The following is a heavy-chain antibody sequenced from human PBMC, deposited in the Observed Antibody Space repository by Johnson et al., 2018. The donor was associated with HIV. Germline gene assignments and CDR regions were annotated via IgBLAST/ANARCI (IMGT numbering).Heavy chain of an antibody. J-gene: IGHJ3*02. D-gene: IGHD6-13*01. CDR3: ARGVYSSSWYGAFDI. V-gene: IGHV3-53*01. CDR1: GFTVSSNY. CDR2: IYGGGSGGST. Sequence: VQLLESGGGLIQPGGSLRLSCAASGFTVSSNYMSWVRQAPGKGLEWVSVIYGGGSGGSTYYVDSVKGRFTISRDNSKNTLYLQMNSLRAEDTAVYYCARGVYSSSWYGAFDIWGQGTMVTVSS.